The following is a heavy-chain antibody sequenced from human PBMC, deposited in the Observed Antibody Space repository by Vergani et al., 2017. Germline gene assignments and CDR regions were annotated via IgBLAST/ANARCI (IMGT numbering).Heavy chain of an antibody. D-gene: IGHD6-13*01. CDR2: ISSSSSYM. CDR3: ARAISLPGIAAAGTDY. Sequence: EVQLVESGGGLVQPGRSLRLSCAASGFTFDDYAMHWVRQAPGKGLEWVSSISSSSSYMYYADSVKGRFTISRDNAKNSLYLQMTSLRAEDTAVYFCARAISLPGIAAAGTDYWGQGTLVTVSS. V-gene: IGHV3-21*01. CDR1: GFTFDDYA. J-gene: IGHJ4*02.